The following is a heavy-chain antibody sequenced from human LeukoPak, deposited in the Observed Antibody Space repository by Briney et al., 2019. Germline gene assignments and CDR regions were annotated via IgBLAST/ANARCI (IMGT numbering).Heavy chain of an antibody. D-gene: IGHD2-2*01. V-gene: IGHV3-23*01. CDR1: GFTLSSDS. CDR3: AKDSFSTE. Sequence: GGSLSLSCAASGFTLSSDSMTWVGQPPGQGLEWVSTISGSGVSTFYAHHVKGRFTISRDNSKNTLYLRMNSLSAEDTAVYYCAKDSFSTEWGQGTLVTVSS. J-gene: IGHJ4*02. CDR2: ISGSGVST.